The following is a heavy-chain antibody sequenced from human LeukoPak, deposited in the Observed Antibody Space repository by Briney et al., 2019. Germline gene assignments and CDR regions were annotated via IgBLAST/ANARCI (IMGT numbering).Heavy chain of an antibody. V-gene: IGHV4-59*01. Sequence: SETLSLTCTVSSDYITSYYWSWIRQPPGKGLEWIGYIYYSGSTNYNPSLKSRVTISVDTSKNQFSLKLSSVTAADTAVYYCARGSGIAVVMVDYWGQGTLVTVSS. CDR2: IYYSGST. J-gene: IGHJ4*02. D-gene: IGHD6-19*01. CDR3: ARGSGIAVVMVDY. CDR1: SDYITSYY.